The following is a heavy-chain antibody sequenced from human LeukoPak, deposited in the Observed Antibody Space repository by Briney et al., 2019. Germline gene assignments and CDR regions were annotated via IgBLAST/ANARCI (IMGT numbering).Heavy chain of an antibody. CDR2: IYYSGST. CDR3: ARLEMGYSNYNFDY. CDR1: GGSISSSSYY. Sequence: SETLSLTCTVSGGSISSSSYYWGWIRQPRGKGLEWIGSIYYSGSTYYNPSLKSRVTISVDTSKNQFSLKLSSVTAADTAVYYCARLEMGYSNYNFDYWGQGTLVTVSS. V-gene: IGHV4-39*01. D-gene: IGHD4-11*01. J-gene: IGHJ4*02.